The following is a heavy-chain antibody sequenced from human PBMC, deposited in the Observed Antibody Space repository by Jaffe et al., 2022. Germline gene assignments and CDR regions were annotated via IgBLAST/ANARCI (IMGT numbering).Heavy chain of an antibody. CDR3: AKDTSTRLKRTHSNYVLPTEYYFDY. CDR1: GFTFSSYA. Sequence: EVQLLESGGGLVQPGGSLRLSCAASGFTFSSYAMSWVRQAPGKGLEWVSAISGSGGSTYYADSVKGRFTISRDNSKNTLYLQMNSLRAEDTAVYYCAKDTSTRLKRTHSNYVLPTEYYFDYWGQGTLVTVSS. CDR2: ISGSGGST. J-gene: IGHJ4*02. V-gene: IGHV3-23*01. D-gene: IGHD4-4*01.